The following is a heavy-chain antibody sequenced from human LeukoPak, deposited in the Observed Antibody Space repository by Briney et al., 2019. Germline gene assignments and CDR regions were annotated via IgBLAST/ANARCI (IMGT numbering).Heavy chain of an antibody. D-gene: IGHD4-17*01. CDR1: GYTFTGYY. CDR2: INPNSGGT. V-gene: IGHV1-2*02. J-gene: IGHJ4*02. Sequence: ASVKVSCKASGYTFTGYYMHWVRQAPGQGLEWMGWINPNSGGTNYAQKFQGRVTMTRDASISTAYMELSRLRSDDTAVYYCARDPHGVTYFDYWGQGTLVTVSS. CDR3: ARDPHGVTYFDY.